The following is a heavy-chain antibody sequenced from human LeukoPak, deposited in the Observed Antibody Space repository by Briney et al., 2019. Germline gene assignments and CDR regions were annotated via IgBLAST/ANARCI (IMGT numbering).Heavy chain of an antibody. Sequence: SETLSLTCTVSGGSLSSYYWSWIRQPPGKELEWIGYIYYSGSTNYNPSLKSRVTMSVDTSKNQFSLKLSSVTAADTAVYYCARVGYGQGWRGRGYYYMDVWGKGTTVTISS. V-gene: IGHV4-59*01. D-gene: IGHD5-18*01. CDR1: GGSLSSYY. J-gene: IGHJ6*03. CDR3: ARVGYGQGWRGRGYYYMDV. CDR2: IYYSGST.